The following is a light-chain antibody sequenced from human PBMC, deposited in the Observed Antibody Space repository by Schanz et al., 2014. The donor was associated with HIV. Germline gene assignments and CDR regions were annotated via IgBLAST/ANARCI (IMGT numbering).Light chain of an antibody. CDR2: DVN. V-gene: IGLV2-14*03. CDR1: NSDIGAYNY. Sequence: QSALTQPASVSGSPGQSIAISCTGTNSDIGAYNYVSWYQQHPDKAPKLIIYDVNNRPSGVSTRFSGSKSDNTASLTISGLQAEDEADYYCSSYIGTGTLEVFGGGTKLTVL. CDR3: SSYIGTGTLEV. J-gene: IGLJ3*02.